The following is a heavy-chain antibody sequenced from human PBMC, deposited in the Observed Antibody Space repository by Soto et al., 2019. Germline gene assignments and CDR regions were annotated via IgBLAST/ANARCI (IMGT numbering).Heavy chain of an antibody. D-gene: IGHD3-3*01. J-gene: IGHJ6*02. CDR1: GGSISSYY. CDR3: ASSPYDFWSGYYTRDYYYGMDV. V-gene: IGHV4-59*01. Sequence: SETLSLTCTVSGGSISSYYWSWIRQPPGKGLEWIGYIYYSGSTNYNPSLKSRVTISVDTSKNQFSLKLSPVTAADTAVYYCASSPYDFWSGYYTRDYYYGMDVWGQGTTVTVSS. CDR2: IYYSGST.